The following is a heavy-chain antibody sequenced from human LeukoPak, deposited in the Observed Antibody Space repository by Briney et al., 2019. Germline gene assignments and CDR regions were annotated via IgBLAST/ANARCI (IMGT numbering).Heavy chain of an antibody. J-gene: IGHJ4*02. D-gene: IGHD3-22*01. CDR3: ARDGTYYDSSGRGLIWY. CDR2: IYHSGST. V-gene: IGHV4-30-2*01. Sequence: PSQTLSLTCTVSGGSISSGGYYWSWIRQPPGKGLEWIGYIYHSGSTYYNPSLKSRVTISVDRSKNQFSLKLSSVTAADTAVYYCARDGTYYDSSGRGLIWYWGQGTLVTVSS. CDR1: GGSISSGGYY.